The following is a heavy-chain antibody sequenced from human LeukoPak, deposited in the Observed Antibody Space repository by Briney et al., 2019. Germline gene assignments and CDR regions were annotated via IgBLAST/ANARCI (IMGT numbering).Heavy chain of an antibody. CDR1: GFSFSGYA. D-gene: IGHD1-26*01. CDR2: ISYNGGRK. CDR3: AKDMTVVGATSFDC. J-gene: IGHJ4*02. Sequence: PGGSLRLSCAASGFSFSGYAIHWVRQAPGKGLEWVALISYNGGRKDYADSVKGRFTIDRDNSKNTVYLQMNSLRPDDTGIYYCAKDMTVVGATSFDCWGQGTLVTVSS. V-gene: IGHV3-30*04.